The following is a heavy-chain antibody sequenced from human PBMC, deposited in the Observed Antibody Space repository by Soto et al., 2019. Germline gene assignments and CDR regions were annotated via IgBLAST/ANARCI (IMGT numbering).Heavy chain of an antibody. D-gene: IGHD3-22*01. CDR3: AGRLYYDSSGLDY. Sequence: ASVKVSCKASGYTFTGYYMHWVRQAPGQGLEWMGWINPNSGGTNYAQKFQGWVTMTRDTSISTAYMELGRLRSDDTAVYYCAGRLYYDSSGLDYWGQGTLVTVSS. J-gene: IGHJ4*02. V-gene: IGHV1-2*04. CDR2: INPNSGGT. CDR1: GYTFTGYY.